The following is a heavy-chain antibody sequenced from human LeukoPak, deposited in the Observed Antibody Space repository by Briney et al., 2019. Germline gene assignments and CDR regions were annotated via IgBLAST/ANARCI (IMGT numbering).Heavy chain of an antibody. CDR2: INHSGST. CDR3: ARGSRQLGSFDP. J-gene: IGHJ5*02. Sequence: SETLSLTCAVYGESFSGYYWSWIRRPPGKGLEWIGEINHSGSTNYNPSLKSRVTISVDTSKNQFSLKLSSVTAADTAVYYCARGSRQLGSFDPWGQGTLVTVSS. D-gene: IGHD6-13*01. CDR1: GESFSGYY. V-gene: IGHV4-34*01.